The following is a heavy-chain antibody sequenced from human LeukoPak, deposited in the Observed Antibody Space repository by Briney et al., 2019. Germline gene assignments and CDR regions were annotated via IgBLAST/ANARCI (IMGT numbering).Heavy chain of an antibody. CDR3: AGGGVCAVWFREQHYGMDV. CDR1: GYTYTGHY. J-gene: IGHJ6*02. Sequence: PEASVKVSCMATGYTYTGHYMHELGQAPGQGLEWMGWINPNSGGTNYAQKFQGRVTMTRDTSISTAYMELSRLRSDDTAVYYCAGGGVCAVWFREQHYGMDVWGQGTTVTVSS. V-gene: IGHV1-2*02. D-gene: IGHD3-10*01. CDR2: INPNSGGT.